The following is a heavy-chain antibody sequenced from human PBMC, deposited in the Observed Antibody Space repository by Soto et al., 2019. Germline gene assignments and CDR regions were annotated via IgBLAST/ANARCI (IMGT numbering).Heavy chain of an antibody. CDR1: GFTVSSNY. CDR3: ARLPRYGMDV. Sequence: GGSLSLSCAASGFTVSSNYMSWVRQAPGKGLEWVSVIFSGGSTYYADSVKGRFTFSRDNSKNTLYLQMNSLRAEDTAVYYCARLPRYGMDVWGQGTTVTVSS. J-gene: IGHJ6*02. V-gene: IGHV3-66*04. CDR2: IFSGGST.